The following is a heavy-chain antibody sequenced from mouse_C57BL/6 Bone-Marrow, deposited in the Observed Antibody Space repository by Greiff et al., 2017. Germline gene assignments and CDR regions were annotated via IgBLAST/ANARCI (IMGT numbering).Heavy chain of an antibody. D-gene: IGHD2-1*01. CDR1: GFTFSDYY. J-gene: IGHJ3*01. Sequence: EVKLMESGGGLVQPGGSLKLSCAASGFTFSDYYMYWVRQTPEKRLEWVAYISNGGGSTYYTDTVKGRFTISRDNAKNTLYLQMSRLKSEDTGMYYCARLIYYGNYVWFAYWGQGTLVTVSA. CDR2: ISNGGGST. CDR3: ARLIYYGNYVWFAY. V-gene: IGHV5-12*01.